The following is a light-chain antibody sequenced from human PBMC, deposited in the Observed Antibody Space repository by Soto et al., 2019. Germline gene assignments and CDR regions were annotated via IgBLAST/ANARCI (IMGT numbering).Light chain of an antibody. CDR1: SSDVGGYNY. CDR3: CSYAGSYTHYV. CDR2: AVT. J-gene: IGLJ1*01. V-gene: IGLV2-11*01. Sequence: QSALTQPRSVSGTPGQSVTISCTGTSSDVGGYNYVSWYQQYPGKAPKVMIHAVTKRPSGVPDRTSGSKSGNTASLTISGLQAEDEADYYCCSYAGSYTHYVFGTGTKVTVL.